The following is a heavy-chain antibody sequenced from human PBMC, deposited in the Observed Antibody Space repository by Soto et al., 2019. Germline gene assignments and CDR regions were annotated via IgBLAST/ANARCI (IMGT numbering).Heavy chain of an antibody. D-gene: IGHD6-6*01. J-gene: IGHJ5*02. Sequence: XSVKVSCKASVYTFPTYGIRWVRQAPGQGLEWMGWISAHNGDTNYAQKFQGRVTMTTDTSTSTAYMELRSLRSDDTAVYYCARDLIAARSGWIDLWGQGSLVTVSS. V-gene: IGHV1-18*01. CDR2: ISAHNGDT. CDR3: ARDLIAARSGWIDL. CDR1: VYTFPTYG.